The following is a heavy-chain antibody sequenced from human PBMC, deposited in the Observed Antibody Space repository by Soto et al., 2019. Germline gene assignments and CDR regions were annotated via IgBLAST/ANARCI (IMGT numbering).Heavy chain of an antibody. CDR3: ARGGHGSGGYYKSPFDY. CDR1: GYTFTSYA. CDR2: INAGNGNT. Sequence: QVQLVQSGAEVKKPGGSVKVSCKASGYTFTSYAMHWVRQGPGQRLEWMGWINAGNGNTKYSQKFQGRVTLTRDTSANTAYMELSSLRSEDTGGYYCARGGHGSGGYYKSPFDYWGQGTLVTVSS. V-gene: IGHV1-3*01. J-gene: IGHJ4*02. D-gene: IGHD3-10*01.